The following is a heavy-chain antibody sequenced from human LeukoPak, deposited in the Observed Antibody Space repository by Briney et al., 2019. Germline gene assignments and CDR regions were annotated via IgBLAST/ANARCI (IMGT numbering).Heavy chain of an antibody. D-gene: IGHD6-19*01. Sequence: ASVKVSCKASGYTFTSYGISWVRQAPGQGLEWMGWISAYNGNTNYAQKLQGRVTMTTDTSTSTAYMELRSLRSDDMAVYYCARARQCLDYYYYGMDVWGQGTTVTVSS. V-gene: IGHV1-18*03. CDR2: ISAYNGNT. J-gene: IGHJ6*02. CDR1: GYTFTSYG. CDR3: ARARQCLDYYYYGMDV.